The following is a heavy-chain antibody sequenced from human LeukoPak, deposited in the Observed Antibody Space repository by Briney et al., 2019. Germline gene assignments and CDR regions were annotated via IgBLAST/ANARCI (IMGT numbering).Heavy chain of an antibody. CDR1: GGSFSGYY. CDR2: INHSGST. CDR3: ARGRKTTMVRGVIYYFDY. Sequence: SETLSLTCAVYGGSFSGYYLSWIRQPPGKGLEWIGEINHSGSTNYNPSLKSRVTISVDTSKNQFSLKLSSVTAADTAVYYCARGRKTTMVRGVIYYFDYWGQGTLVTVSS. J-gene: IGHJ4*02. V-gene: IGHV4-34*01. D-gene: IGHD3-10*01.